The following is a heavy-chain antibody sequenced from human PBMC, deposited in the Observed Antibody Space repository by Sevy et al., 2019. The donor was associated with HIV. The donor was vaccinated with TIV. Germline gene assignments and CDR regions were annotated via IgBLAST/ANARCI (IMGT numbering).Heavy chain of an antibody. CDR2: ISAYNGNT. Sequence: ASVKVSCKASGYTFSGYGISWVRQAPGRGLEWMGWISAYNGNTNYAHRLQGRVTMTIDTSTSTAYMELRSLRSDDTAVYYCARDKQAVAVGYNWFDPWGQGTLVTVSS. CDR3: ARDKQAVAVGYNWFDP. V-gene: IGHV1-18*04. D-gene: IGHD6-19*01. CDR1: GYTFSGYG. J-gene: IGHJ5*02.